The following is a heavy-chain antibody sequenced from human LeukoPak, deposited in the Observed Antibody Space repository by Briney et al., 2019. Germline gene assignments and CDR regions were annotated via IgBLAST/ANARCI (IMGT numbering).Heavy chain of an antibody. CDR2: ISGDSSSI. CDR1: GFRFRNYK. J-gene: IGHJ4*02. Sequence: GSLRLSFAVSGFRFRNYKMSWVRPAPGKGLEWVSHISGDSSSIYYADSVKGRFTVSRDNVKNLLYLQMNSLRDDDTAVYYCARVVVAYSYGSDYWGQGTLVTVSS. CDR3: ARVVVAYSYGSDY. D-gene: IGHD5-18*01. V-gene: IGHV3-48*02.